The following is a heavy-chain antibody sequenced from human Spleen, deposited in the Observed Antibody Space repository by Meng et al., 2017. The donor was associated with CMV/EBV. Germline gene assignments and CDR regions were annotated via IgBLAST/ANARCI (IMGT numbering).Heavy chain of an antibody. J-gene: IGHJ4*02. V-gene: IGHV4-59*01. CDR3: ARVRGMSGPPNVLFDL. CDR2: ISNSGST. Sequence: SETLSLTCTVSGGSIRSYYWSWIRQPPGKGLECIGYISNSGSTNYNPSLKSRVMISLDSSKNQFSLIVTSATAADTAVYYCARVRGMSGPPNVLFDLWGQGTLVTVSS. D-gene: IGHD2-8*01. CDR1: GGSIRSYY.